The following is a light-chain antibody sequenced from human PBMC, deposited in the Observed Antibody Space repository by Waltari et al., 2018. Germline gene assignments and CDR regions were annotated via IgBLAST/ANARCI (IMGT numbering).Light chain of an antibody. Sequence: YELTQPPSVSVSPGQTASYHCFRGALPKKYAFCYQQKSGQVPVLIIYDDNKRPSGIPERFSGSSSGTMATLTISGAQVEDEADYYCYSTDSTGNHVVFGGGTKLTVL. CDR1: ALPKKY. CDR3: YSTDSTGNHVV. CDR2: DDN. V-gene: IGLV3-10*01. J-gene: IGLJ2*01.